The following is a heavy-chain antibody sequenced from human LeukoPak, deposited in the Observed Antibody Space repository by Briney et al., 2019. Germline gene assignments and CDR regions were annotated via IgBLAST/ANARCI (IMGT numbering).Heavy chain of an antibody. Sequence: GGSLRLSCAASGFTFSSYAMIWVRQAPGKGLEWVSAISGSGGSTYYADSVKGRFTISRDNSKNTLYLQMNSLRAEDTAVYYCAKGNDLRYHYFDYWGQGTLVTVSS. CDR3: AKGNDLRYHYFDY. CDR2: ISGSGGST. CDR1: GFTFSSYA. V-gene: IGHV3-23*01. D-gene: IGHD3-3*01. J-gene: IGHJ4*02.